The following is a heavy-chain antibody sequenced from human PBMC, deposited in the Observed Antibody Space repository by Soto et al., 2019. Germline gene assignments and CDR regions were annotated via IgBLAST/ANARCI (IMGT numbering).Heavy chain of an antibody. CDR2: TYFRSKWYT. Sequence: SQTLSLTCAISGDSVSSNSAAWNWIRQSSSRGLEWLGRTYFRSKWYTGYAPSVKSRITINPDTSKNQFSLQLTSVTPEDTAVYYCRDRDGQYWGKGTLVTVSS. CDR1: GDSVSSNSAA. V-gene: IGHV6-1*01. J-gene: IGHJ4*02. CDR3: RDRDGQY.